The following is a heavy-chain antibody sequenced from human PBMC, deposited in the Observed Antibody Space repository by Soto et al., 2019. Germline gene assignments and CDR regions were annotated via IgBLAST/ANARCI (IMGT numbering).Heavy chain of an antibody. CDR1: GFRFSIYS. CDR2: ITSDTTTI. D-gene: IGHD6-19*01. V-gene: IGHV3-48*02. Sequence: EVQLVESGGNLVQPGGSLRLSCAASGFRFSIYSMNWVRQAPGKGLEWSAYITSDTTTIKYADSVKGRFTISRDNDKNLVYLHMNSLRDEDTAVSYCARSVEGHFDYWGQGTVVTVSA. J-gene: IGHJ4*02. CDR3: ARSVEGHFDY.